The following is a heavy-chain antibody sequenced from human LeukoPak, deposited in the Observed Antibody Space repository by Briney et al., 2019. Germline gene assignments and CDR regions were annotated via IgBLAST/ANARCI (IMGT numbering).Heavy chain of an antibody. CDR3: ARHPAGLSAMDV. CDR2: FFYNGTT. CDR1: GGSTRAYS. J-gene: IGHJ6*03. D-gene: IGHD2/OR15-2a*01. V-gene: IGHV4-59*08. Sequence: SATLSLTCTVSGGSTRAYSWGWIPQSPVKGLEWIGCFFYNGTTTYNPSLKSRITVSLDTSRSQFSLKLSSVTAADTAVYFCARHPAGLSAMDVWGKGTTVAVSS.